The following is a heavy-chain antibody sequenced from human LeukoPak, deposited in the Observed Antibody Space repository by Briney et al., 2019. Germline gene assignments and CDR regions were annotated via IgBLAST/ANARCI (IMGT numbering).Heavy chain of an antibody. Sequence: GGSLRLSCAASGFTFSSYAMTWVRRAPGKGLEWVSTIEVGGAITHYAASVKGRFTISRDNAKNLLFLEMDNLRGDDTAIYYCVRESRPGGAMGLYHNLDYWGQGTLVAVSS. CDR2: IEVGGAIT. CDR1: GFTFSSYA. D-gene: IGHD1-1*01. CDR3: VRESRPGGAMGLYHNLDY. J-gene: IGHJ4*02. V-gene: IGHV3-23*01.